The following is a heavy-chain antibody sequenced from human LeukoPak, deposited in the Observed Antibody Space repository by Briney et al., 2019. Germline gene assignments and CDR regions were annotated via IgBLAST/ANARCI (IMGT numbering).Heavy chain of an antibody. CDR3: ARGRGYGSGIGGRWFDP. D-gene: IGHD3-10*01. V-gene: IGHV7-4-1*02. Sequence: ASVKVSCKASGYTFTSHAINWVRQAPGQGLEWMGWINTNTGNPTYAQGFTGRFVFSLDTSVSTAYLQISSLKAEDTAVYYCARGRGYGSGIGGRWFDPWGQGTLVTVSS. CDR2: INTNTGNP. J-gene: IGHJ5*02. CDR1: GYTFTSHA.